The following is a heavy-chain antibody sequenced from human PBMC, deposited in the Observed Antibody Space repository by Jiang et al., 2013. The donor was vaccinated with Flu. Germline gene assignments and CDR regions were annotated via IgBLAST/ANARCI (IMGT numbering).Heavy chain of an antibody. J-gene: IGHJ4*02. CDR3: ARGARSSRYDY. V-gene: IGHV5-51*01. D-gene: IGHD6-6*01. CDR1: GYTFSTHW. Sequence: QLVESGTEVKKPGESLKISCEVSGYTFSTHWIAWVRQRPGKGPEWMGVIYPGDSDTRYSPSFEGQVTISADKSIATAFLQWRSLKASDTAVYYCARGARSSRYDYWGQGTLVAVSS. CDR2: IYPGDSDT.